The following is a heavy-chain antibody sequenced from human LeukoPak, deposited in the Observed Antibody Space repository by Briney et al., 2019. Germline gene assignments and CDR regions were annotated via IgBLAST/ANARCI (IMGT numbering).Heavy chain of an antibody. CDR3: ARDKTAMGHVDY. CDR1: GFTLSSNY. CDR2: IYSGGST. Sequence: GGSLRLSCAASGFTLSSNYMSWVRQAPGKGLEWVSLIYSGGSTYYADSVRGRFTISRDNSKNTLYLQMSSLRAEDTAVYYGARDKTAMGHVDYWGQGALVTVSS. D-gene: IGHD5-18*01. J-gene: IGHJ4*02. V-gene: IGHV3-53*01.